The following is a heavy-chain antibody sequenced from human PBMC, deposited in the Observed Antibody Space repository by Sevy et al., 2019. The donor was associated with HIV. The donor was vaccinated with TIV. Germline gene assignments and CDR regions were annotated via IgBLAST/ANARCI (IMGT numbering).Heavy chain of an antibody. Sequence: GGSLRLSCEASGFTVSGNYMAWVRLAPGKGLEWVSLIDSGGSTYYADPGKGRFTISRDKGKNTLYLQMNPLRAEDTAVYFCARDRYYDASGYYYFYYGMDVWGQGTTVTVSS. D-gene: IGHD3-22*01. CDR2: IDSGGST. J-gene: IGHJ6*02. CDR3: ARDRYYDASGYYYFYYGMDV. CDR1: GFTVSGNY. V-gene: IGHV3-66*01.